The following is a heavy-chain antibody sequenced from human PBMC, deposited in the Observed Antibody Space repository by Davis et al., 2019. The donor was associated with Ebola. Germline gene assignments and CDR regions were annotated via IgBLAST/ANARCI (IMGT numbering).Heavy chain of an antibody. V-gene: IGHV3-7*03. J-gene: IGHJ4*02. CDR2: IKQDGSEK. CDR3: ARARALVVPAFFFDY. CDR1: GFTFSSYW. D-gene: IGHD2-2*01. Sequence: GGSLRLSCAASGFTFSSYWMSWVRQAPGKGLEWVANIKQDGSEKYYVDSVKGRFTISRDNAKNSLYLQMNSLRAEDTAVYYCARARALVVPAFFFDYWGQGTLVTVSS.